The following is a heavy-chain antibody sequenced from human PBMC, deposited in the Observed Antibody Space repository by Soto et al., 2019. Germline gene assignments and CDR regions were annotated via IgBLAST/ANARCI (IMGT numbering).Heavy chain of an antibody. CDR1: GGSISSSNW. CDR3: ARDSEGTIAVATY. CDR2: IYHSGST. D-gene: IGHD6-19*01. V-gene: IGHV4-4*02. Sequence: SETLSLTCAVSGGSISSSNWWSWVRQPPGKGLEWIGEIYHSGSTNYNPSLKSRVTISVDKSKNQFSLKLSSVTAADTAVYYCARDSEGTIAVATYWGQGTLVTVSS. J-gene: IGHJ4*02.